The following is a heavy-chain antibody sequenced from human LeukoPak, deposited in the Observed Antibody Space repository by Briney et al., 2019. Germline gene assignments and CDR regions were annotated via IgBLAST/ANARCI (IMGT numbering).Heavy chain of an antibody. CDR1: GGSFSGYY. V-gene: IGHV4-34*01. Sequence: SETLSLTCAVYGGSFSGYYWSWIRQPPGKGLEWIGEINHSGSTNYNPSLKSQVTISVDTSKNQFSLKLSSVTAADTAVYYCARGCPSVWFGETRWFDPWGQGTLVTASS. J-gene: IGHJ5*02. CDR3: ARGCPSVWFGETRWFDP. D-gene: IGHD3-10*01. CDR2: INHSGST.